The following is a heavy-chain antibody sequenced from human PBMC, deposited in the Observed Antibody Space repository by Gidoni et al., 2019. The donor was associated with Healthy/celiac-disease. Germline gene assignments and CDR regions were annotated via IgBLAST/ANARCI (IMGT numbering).Heavy chain of an antibody. J-gene: IGHJ4*02. D-gene: IGHD5-18*01. V-gene: IGHV3-49*03. Sequence: EVQLVESGGGLVQPGRSRRLSCTASGFTYGDDAMSWFRQAPGKGLELVGFIRSKAYGGTTEYAASVKGRFTISRDDSKSIAYLQMNSLKTEDTAVYYCTRDRGYSYGNHYFDYWGQGTLVTVSS. CDR3: TRDRGYSYGNHYFDY. CDR1: GFTYGDDA. CDR2: IRSKAYGGTT.